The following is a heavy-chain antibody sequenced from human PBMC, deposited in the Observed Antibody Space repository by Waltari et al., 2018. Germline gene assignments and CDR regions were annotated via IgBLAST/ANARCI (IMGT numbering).Heavy chain of an antibody. D-gene: IGHD2-8*01. Sequence: QLQLQESGPGLVKPSETLSLTCTVSGGSISSSSYYWGWIRQPPGKGLESIGSIYYSGSTCYNPSLRSGVTISVDTSKNQFSLKLSSVTAADTAVYYCARHPAMTIMLWYFDLWGRGTLVTVSS. CDR2: IYYSGST. CDR3: ARHPAMTIMLWYFDL. CDR1: GGSISSSSYY. V-gene: IGHV4-39*01. J-gene: IGHJ2*01.